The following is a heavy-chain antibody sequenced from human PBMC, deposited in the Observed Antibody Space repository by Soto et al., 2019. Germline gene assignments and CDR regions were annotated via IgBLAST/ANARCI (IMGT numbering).Heavy chain of an antibody. CDR1: GDSVSSNSAA. J-gene: IGHJ5*02. CDR3: ARSIAVAKANWFDP. V-gene: IGHV6-1*01. Sequence: PSQTLSLTCAISGDSVSSNSAAWNWIRQSPSRGLEWLGRTYYRSKWYNDYAVSVKSRITINPDTSKNQFSLQLDSVTPEDTAAYYCARSIAVAKANWFDPWGQGTLVTVSS. D-gene: IGHD6-19*01. CDR2: TYYRSKWYN.